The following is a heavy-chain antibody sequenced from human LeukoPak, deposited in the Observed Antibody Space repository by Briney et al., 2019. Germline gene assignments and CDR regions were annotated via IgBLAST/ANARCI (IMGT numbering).Heavy chain of an antibody. J-gene: IGHJ5*02. D-gene: IGHD3-10*01. CDR2: INPSDGST. CDR1: GYMFTRHY. CDR3: ARGSGAPYGSGRGKFDP. V-gene: IGHV1-46*01. Sequence: ASVKVSCKATGYMFTRHYVHWVRQAPGHGLEWMGIINPSDGSTNYAQKFQGRVTMTRNTSISTAYMELSSLRSEDTAVYYCARGSGAPYGSGRGKFDPWGQGTLVTVSS.